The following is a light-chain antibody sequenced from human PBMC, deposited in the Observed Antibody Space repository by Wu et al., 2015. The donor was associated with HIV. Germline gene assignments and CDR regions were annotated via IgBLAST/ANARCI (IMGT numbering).Light chain of an antibody. J-gene: IGKJ4*01. CDR2: GAS. Sequence: EILMTQSPATLSVSPGERATLSCRASQSVGKKLGWYQQKPGQAPRLLIHGASTRAAGTPARFSGSGSGTEFTLTISSMQSEDFAVYYCQQYSDWPLPFGGGTKVEIK. V-gene: IGKV3-15*01. CDR3: QQYSDWPLP. CDR1: QSVGKK.